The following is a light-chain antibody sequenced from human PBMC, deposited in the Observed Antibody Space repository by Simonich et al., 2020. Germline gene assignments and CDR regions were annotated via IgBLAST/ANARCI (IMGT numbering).Light chain of an antibody. V-gene: IGLV2-14*01. Sequence: QSALTQPASVSGSPGQSITISCTGTSSDVGGYNYVSWYQQHPGKAPKRMIYDVRKRPPGVSNRFSGSKSGNTASLTISGLQAEDEADYYCSSYTSSSTLVFGGGTKLTVL. CDR1: SSDVGGYNY. CDR2: DVR. J-gene: IGLJ2*01. CDR3: SSYTSSSTLV.